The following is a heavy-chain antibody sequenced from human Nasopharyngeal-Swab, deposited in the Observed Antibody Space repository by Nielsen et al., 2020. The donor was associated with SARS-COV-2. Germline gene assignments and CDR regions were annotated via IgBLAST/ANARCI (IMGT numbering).Heavy chain of an antibody. Sequence: WVRQAPGQGLEWMGWISAYNGNTNYAQKLQGRATMTTDTSTSTAYMELRGLRSDDTAVYYCARGGSYLTGPADYWGQGTLVTVSS. CDR2: ISAYNGNT. CDR3: ARGGSYLTGPADY. V-gene: IGHV1-18*01. D-gene: IGHD1-26*01. J-gene: IGHJ4*02.